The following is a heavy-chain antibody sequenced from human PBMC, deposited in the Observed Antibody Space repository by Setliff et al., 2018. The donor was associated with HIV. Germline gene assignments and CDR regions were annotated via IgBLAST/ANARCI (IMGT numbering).Heavy chain of an antibody. Sequence: ASVKVSCKDSGYKFTGYYLQWVRQAPGQGLEWMAWINPNSADTRIAQKFEGRVTMTWDTSLTTAYMELSSLRSDDTALYYCGTYPPNWNYGAAAFDIWGQGTLVTVSS. J-gene: IGHJ3*02. D-gene: IGHD1-7*01. CDR2: INPNSADT. V-gene: IGHV1-2*02. CDR3: GTYPPNWNYGAAAFDI. CDR1: GYKFTGYY.